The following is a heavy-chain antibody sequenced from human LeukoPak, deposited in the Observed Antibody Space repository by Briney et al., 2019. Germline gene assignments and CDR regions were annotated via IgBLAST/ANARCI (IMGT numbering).Heavy chain of an antibody. CDR3: AREEVDTAAIDY. D-gene: IGHD5-18*01. CDR1: GFTFSSYA. J-gene: IGHJ4*02. V-gene: IGHV3-30*04. Sequence: GRSLRLSCAASGFTFSSYAMHWVRQAPGKGLEWVAVISYDGSNKYYADSVKGRFTISRDNSKNTLYLQMNSLRAEDTAVYNCAREEVDTAAIDYWGQGTLVTVSS. CDR2: ISYDGSNK.